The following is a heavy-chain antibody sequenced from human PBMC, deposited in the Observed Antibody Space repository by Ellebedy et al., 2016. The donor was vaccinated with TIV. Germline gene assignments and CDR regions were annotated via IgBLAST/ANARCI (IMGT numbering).Heavy chain of an antibody. Sequence: MPSETLSLTCAISGDSVSSNAVAWHWIRQSPSRGLEWLGRTYYRSKWYNDYAVSVKSRITINPDTSKNQFSLQLNSVTPEDTAVYYCARESVDASMVWYFDLWGRGTLVTVSS. V-gene: IGHV6-1*01. CDR1: GDSVSSNAVA. D-gene: IGHD5-18*01. CDR3: ARESVDASMVWYFDL. J-gene: IGHJ2*01. CDR2: TYYRSKWYN.